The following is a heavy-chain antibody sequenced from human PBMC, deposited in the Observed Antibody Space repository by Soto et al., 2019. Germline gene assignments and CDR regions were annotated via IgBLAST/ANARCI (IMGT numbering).Heavy chain of an antibody. J-gene: IGHJ6*03. CDR3: AKDERKGWLVQYYMDV. CDR1: GFTFSSYA. Sequence: EVQLLESGGGLVQPGGSLRLSCAASGFTFSSYAMSWVRQAPGKGLEWVSAISGSGGSTYYADSVKGRFTISRDNSKNTLYLKMNSLRAEDTAVYYCAKDERKGWLVQYYMDVWGKGTTVTVSS. D-gene: IGHD6-19*01. CDR2: ISGSGGST. V-gene: IGHV3-23*01.